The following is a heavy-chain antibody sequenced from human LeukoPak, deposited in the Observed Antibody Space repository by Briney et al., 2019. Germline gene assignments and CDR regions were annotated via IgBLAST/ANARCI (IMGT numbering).Heavy chain of an antibody. V-gene: IGHV1-69*01. Sequence: ASVKVSCKASGGTFSSYAISWVRQAPGQGLEWMGGIIPIFGTANYAQKFQGRVTITADESTSTAYMELSSLRSADTAVYYCATSALGVGDYYYYGMDVWGQGTTVTVSS. CDR1: GGTFSSYA. CDR2: IIPIFGTA. D-gene: IGHD3-16*01. J-gene: IGHJ6*02. CDR3: ATSALGVGDYYYYGMDV.